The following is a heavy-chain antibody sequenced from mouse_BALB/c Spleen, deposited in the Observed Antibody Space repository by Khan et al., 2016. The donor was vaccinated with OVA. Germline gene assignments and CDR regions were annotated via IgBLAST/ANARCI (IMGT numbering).Heavy chain of an antibody. CDR2: IYPGSGYT. CDR3: ARAGYGGFAY. V-gene: IGHV1-77*01. D-gene: IGHD3-2*02. CDR1: GYTFTDFL. Sequence: QVQLKESGPELVKPGASVRMSCNASGYTFTDFLISWVKQRAGQGLEWIGEIYPGSGYTYYNEKFKGKATLTSDRSSNTAYMELSSLTSADSAVYFCARAGYGGFAYWGQGTLVTVSA. J-gene: IGHJ3*01.